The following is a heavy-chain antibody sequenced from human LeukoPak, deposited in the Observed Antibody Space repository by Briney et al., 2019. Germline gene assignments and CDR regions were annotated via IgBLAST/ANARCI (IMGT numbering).Heavy chain of an antibody. Sequence: GGSLRLSCAASGFTFSSYAMHWVRQAPGEGLEWVAVISYDGSNKYYADSVKGRFTISRDNSKNTLYLQMNSLRAEDTAVYYCARSEPDYWYFDLWGRGTLVTVSS. V-gene: IGHV3-30-3*01. J-gene: IGHJ2*01. CDR1: GFTFSSYA. CDR2: ISYDGSNK. CDR3: ARSEPDYWYFDL. D-gene: IGHD1-14*01.